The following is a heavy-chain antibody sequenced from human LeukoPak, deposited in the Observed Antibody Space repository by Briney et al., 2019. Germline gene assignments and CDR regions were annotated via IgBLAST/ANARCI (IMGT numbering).Heavy chain of an antibody. D-gene: IGHD5-24*01. Sequence: ASVNVSCKASGYTFTGYYMHWVRQAPGQGLEWMGRINPNSGGTNYAQKFQGRVTMTRDTSISTAYMELSRLRSDDTAVYYCARLRRDGYNYYFDYWGQGTLVTVSS. CDR1: GYTFTGYY. CDR3: ARLRRDGYNYYFDY. J-gene: IGHJ4*02. V-gene: IGHV1-2*06. CDR2: INPNSGGT.